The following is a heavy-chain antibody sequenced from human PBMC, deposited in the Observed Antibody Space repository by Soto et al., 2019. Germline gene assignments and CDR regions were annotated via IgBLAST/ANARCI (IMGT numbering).Heavy chain of an antibody. D-gene: IGHD4-17*01. CDR2: IYYTGST. CDR3: ARVTADFGDYDSLHSWFDH. J-gene: IGHJ5*02. Sequence: QVQLQESGPGLVKPSQTLSLTCTVSGGSFSSGGYYWSWIRQHPGKGLESIGYIYYTGSTYYNPCPKRRLTILIYTSNNQFSLDLTPVTGAETGVYSCARVTADFGDYDSLHSWFDHWGQGTLVTVSS. V-gene: IGHV4-31*03. CDR1: GGSFSSGGYY.